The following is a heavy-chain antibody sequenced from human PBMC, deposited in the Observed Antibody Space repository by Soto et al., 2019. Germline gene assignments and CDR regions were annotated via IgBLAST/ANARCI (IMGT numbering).Heavy chain of an antibody. J-gene: IGHJ6*02. CDR1: GFTDSSNY. CDR2: IYSGGST. V-gene: IGHV3-66*01. CDR3: ARESLDYYYGMDV. Sequence: EVPLVESGGGLVQPGGSLRLSCAASGFTDSSNYMSWVRQAPGKGLEWVSVIYSGGSTYYADSVKGRFTISRDNSKNTLYLQMNSLRAEDTAVYYCARESLDYYYGMDVWGQGTTVTVSS.